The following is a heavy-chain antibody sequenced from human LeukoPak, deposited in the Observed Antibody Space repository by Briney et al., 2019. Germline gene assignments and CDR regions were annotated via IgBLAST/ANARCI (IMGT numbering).Heavy chain of an antibody. CDR1: GYTFTGYY. D-gene: IGHD6-19*01. CDR2: INPNSGGT. J-gene: IGHJ4*02. V-gene: IGHV1-2*02. CDR3: ARGGWSLAVAGTKRRVYYFDY. Sequence: GASVKVSCKASGYTFTGYYMHWVRQAPGRGLEWMGWINPNSGGTNYAQKFQGRVTMTRDTSISTAYMELSRLRSDDPAVYYCARGGWSLAVAGTKRRVYYFDYWGQGTLVTVSS.